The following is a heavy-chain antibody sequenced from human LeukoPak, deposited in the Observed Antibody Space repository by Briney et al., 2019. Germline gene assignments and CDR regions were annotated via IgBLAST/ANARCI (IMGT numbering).Heavy chain of an antibody. D-gene: IGHD3-10*01. Sequence: SETLSLTCTVSGVSISSTTDYWGWVRQPPGKGLEWIGYMYYSGSSTNYNPSLKSRVTISVDRSKNQFSLKLSSVTAADTAVYYCARVNMVRGLHVDYWGQGTLVTVSS. V-gene: IGHV4-61*05. CDR1: GVSISSTTDY. J-gene: IGHJ4*02. CDR3: ARVNMVRGLHVDY. CDR2: MYYSGSST.